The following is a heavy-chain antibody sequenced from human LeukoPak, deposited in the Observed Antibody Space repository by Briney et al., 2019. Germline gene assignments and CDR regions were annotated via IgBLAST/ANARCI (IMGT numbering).Heavy chain of an antibody. D-gene: IGHD2-15*01. J-gene: IGHJ5*02. Sequence: GGSLRLACAASGFTFKRDWMNWVRQVPGKGLVWVSRINNDGSGTTYADSVKGRFTISRDDAKNTLYLQMNSLRAEDTAVYYCVRGGESTWSWGQGTLVTVSS. V-gene: IGHV3-74*01. CDR1: GFTFKRDW. CDR3: VRGGESTWS. CDR2: INNDGSGT.